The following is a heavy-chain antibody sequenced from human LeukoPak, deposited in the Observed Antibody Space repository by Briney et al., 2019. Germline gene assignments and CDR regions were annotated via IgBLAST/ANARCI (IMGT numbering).Heavy chain of an antibody. J-gene: IGHJ4*02. V-gene: IGHV3-21*01. CDR3: ARAVENYFDY. CDR2: ISSSSRYI. D-gene: IGHD2-15*01. CDR1: GFTFSSYR. Sequence: PGGSLRLSCAASGFTFSSYRMNWVRQAPGKGLEWVSSISSSSRYIYYADSVKGRFTISRDKAKNSLYLQMNSLRAEDTAVYYCARAVENYFDYWGQGTLVTVSS.